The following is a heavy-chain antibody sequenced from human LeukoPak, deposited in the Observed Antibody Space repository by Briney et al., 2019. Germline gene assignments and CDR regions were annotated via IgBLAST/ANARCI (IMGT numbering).Heavy chain of an antibody. V-gene: IGHV3-48*01. J-gene: IGHJ4*02. CDR3: AKDFYYYDSSGYYTVTYYFDY. CDR2: ISTSSRTI. Sequence: PGGSLRLSCAASGFTFSSYSMNWVRQAPGKGLEWVSYISTSSRTIYYADSVKGRFTISRDNAKNSLYLQMHSLRAEDTAVYYCAKDFYYYDSSGYYTVTYYFDYWGQGTLVTVSS. CDR1: GFTFSSYS. D-gene: IGHD3-22*01.